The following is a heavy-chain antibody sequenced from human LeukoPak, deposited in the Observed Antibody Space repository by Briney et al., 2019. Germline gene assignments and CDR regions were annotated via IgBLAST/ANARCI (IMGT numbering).Heavy chain of an antibody. CDR2: IYYSGST. D-gene: IGHD6-13*01. V-gene: IGHV4-39*01. J-gene: IGHJ4*02. CDR1: SSYG. Sequence: SSYGMSWIRQPPGKGLEWIGSIYYSGSTYYNPSLKSRVTISVDTSKNQFSLKLSSVTAADTAVYYCARHPAGKAYFDYWGQGTLVTVSS. CDR3: ARHPAGKAYFDY.